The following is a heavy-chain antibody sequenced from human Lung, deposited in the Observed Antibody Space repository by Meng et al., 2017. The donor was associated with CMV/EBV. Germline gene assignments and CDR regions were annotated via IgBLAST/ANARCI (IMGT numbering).Heavy chain of an antibody. J-gene: IGHJ6*02. V-gene: IGHV3-21*01. D-gene: IGHD2-21*01. CDR2: ISSSGTYI. CDR3: ARDVSPRSSAYFAIYYFYALDV. CDR1: GFTFSSYS. Sequence: GESXKISCAASGFTFSSYSMKWVRQAPGKGLEWVSSISSSGTYIYYADSVKGRFTISRDNAQNSLYLQMNSLRAEDTAVYYCARDVSPRSSAYFAIYYFYALDVWXQGTXVTVSS.